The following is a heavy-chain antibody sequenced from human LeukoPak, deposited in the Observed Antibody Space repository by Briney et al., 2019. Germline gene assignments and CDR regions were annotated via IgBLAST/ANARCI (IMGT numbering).Heavy chain of an antibody. Sequence: AGGSLRLSCAASGFMFSSNWMSWVRLAPGKGLEWIGSISNSGNTDYNPSLKNRVTISADTSKSQFSLKLSSVTAADTAVYYCAGFTVGTMCNYWGQGTLVTVSS. V-gene: IGHV4-4*02. J-gene: IGHJ4*02. CDR1: GFMFSSNW. CDR2: ISNSGNT. CDR3: AGFTVGTMCNY. D-gene: IGHD1-1*01.